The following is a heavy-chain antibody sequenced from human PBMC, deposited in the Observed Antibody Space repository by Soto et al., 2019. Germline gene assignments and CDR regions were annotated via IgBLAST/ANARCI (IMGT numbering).Heavy chain of an antibody. CDR2: IKQDGSEK. Sequence: EVQLVESGGGLVQPGGSLRLSCAASGFTFSSYWMSWVRQAPGKGLEWVANIKQDGSEKYYVDSVKGRFTISRDNAKNSLYLQMNSLRAEDTAVYYCAIESDSSSWYIGYFQHWGQGTLVTVSS. CDR1: GFTFSSYW. CDR3: AIESDSSSWYIGYFQH. V-gene: IGHV3-7*01. D-gene: IGHD6-13*01. J-gene: IGHJ1*01.